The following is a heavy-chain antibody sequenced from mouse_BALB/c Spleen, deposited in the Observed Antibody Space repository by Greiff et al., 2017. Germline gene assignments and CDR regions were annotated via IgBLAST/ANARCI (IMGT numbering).Heavy chain of an antibody. D-gene: IGHD2-4*01. Sequence: QVQLQQSGAELARPGASVKLSCKASGYTFTSYWMQWVKQRPGQGLEWIGAIYPGDGDTRYTQKFKGKATLTADKSSSTAYMQLSSLASEDSAVYYCAREEITTGTFAYWGQGTLVTVSA. CDR2: IYPGDGDT. J-gene: IGHJ3*01. CDR3: AREEITTGTFAY. V-gene: IGHV1-87*01. CDR1: GYTFTSYW.